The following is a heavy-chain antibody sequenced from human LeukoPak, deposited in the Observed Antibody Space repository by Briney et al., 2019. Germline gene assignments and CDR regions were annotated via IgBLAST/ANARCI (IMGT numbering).Heavy chain of an antibody. V-gene: IGHV4-34*01. Sequence: PSETLSLTCAVYGGSFSGYYWSWIRQPPGKGLEWIGEINHSGSTNYNPSLKSRVTISVDTSKNQFSLKLSSVTAADTAVYYCARNYDFWSGYPNYNWFDPWGREPWSPSPQ. CDR1: GGSFSGYY. J-gene: IGHJ5*02. CDR3: ARNYDFWSGYPNYNWFDP. D-gene: IGHD3-3*01. CDR2: INHSGST.